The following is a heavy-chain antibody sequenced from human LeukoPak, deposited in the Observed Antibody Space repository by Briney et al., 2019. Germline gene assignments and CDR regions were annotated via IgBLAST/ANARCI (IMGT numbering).Heavy chain of an antibody. J-gene: IGHJ5*02. CDR3: AKDTSVTFGPRNWFDP. Sequence: PGGSLRLSCAASGFTFSSYSMNWVRQAPGKGLEWVSTFTGSGGSTFYADSVKGRFTISRDNSKNTLYMQMNSLRVEDTAVYYCAKDTSVTFGPRNWFDPWGQGTLVTVSS. CDR1: GFTFSSYS. D-gene: IGHD4-17*01. V-gene: IGHV3-23*01. CDR2: FTGSGGST.